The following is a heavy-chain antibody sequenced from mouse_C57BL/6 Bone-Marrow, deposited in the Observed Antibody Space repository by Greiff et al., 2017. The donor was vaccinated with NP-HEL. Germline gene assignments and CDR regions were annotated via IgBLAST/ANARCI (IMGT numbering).Heavy chain of an antibody. CDR2: ILPGSGST. V-gene: IGHV1-9*01. CDR1: G. D-gene: IGHD2-2*01. CDR3: ARSVGYDGAWFAY. Sequence: QVQLQQSGAELMKPGASVKLSCKATGLEWIGEILPGSGSTNYNEKFKGKATFTADTSSNTAYMQLSSLTTEDSAIYYCARSVGYDGAWFAYWGQGTLVTVSA. J-gene: IGHJ3*01.